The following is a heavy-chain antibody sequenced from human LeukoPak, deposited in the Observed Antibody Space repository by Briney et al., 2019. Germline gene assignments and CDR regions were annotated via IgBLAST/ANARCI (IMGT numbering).Heavy chain of an antibody. J-gene: IGHJ4*02. CDR1: GGSISSGGYY. V-gene: IGHV4-31*03. CDR2: ICYSGST. D-gene: IGHD4-11*01. Sequence: PSQTLSLTCTVSGGSISSGGYYWSWIRQHPGKGLEWIGYICYSGSTYYNPSLKSRVTISVDTSKDQFSLKLSSVTAADTAVYYCARYSNYESGFDSWGQGTLVTVSA. CDR3: ARYSNYESGFDS.